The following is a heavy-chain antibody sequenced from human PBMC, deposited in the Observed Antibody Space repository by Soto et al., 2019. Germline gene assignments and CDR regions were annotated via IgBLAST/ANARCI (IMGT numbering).Heavy chain of an antibody. J-gene: IGHJ4*02. CDR1: GDSITNNY. D-gene: IGHD3-10*01. CDR3: ARHLNSGTYPLDY. V-gene: IGHV4-59*08. Sequence: QVQLQESGPGLVKPSETLSLTCTVSGDSITNNYWSWFRQPPGKGLEWIAYTHYSAETNYNPSLKSRLTISLDTSANQFSLKLNSVTAADTAVYFWARHLNSGTYPLDYWGQGTLVTASS. CDR2: THYSAET.